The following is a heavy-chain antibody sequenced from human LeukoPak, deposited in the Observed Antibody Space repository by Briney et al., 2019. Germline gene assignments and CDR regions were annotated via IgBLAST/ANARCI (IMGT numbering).Heavy chain of an antibody. CDR3: ATGWGIAAAAVDY. Sequence: GGSLRLSCAASGFTFSSYSMNWVRQAPGKGLDWVSSISSSSSYIYYADSVKGRFTISRDNAKNSLYLQMNSLRAEDTAVYYCATGWGIAAAAVDYWGQGTLVTVSS. CDR1: GFTFSSYS. J-gene: IGHJ4*02. CDR2: ISSSSSYI. V-gene: IGHV3-21*01. D-gene: IGHD6-13*01.